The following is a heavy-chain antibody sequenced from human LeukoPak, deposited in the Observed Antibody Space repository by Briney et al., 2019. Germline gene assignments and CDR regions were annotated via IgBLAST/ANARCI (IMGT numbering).Heavy chain of an antibody. D-gene: IGHD6-13*01. Sequence: ASVKVSCKASGYTFTSYDINWVRQATGQGLEWMGWMNPNSGNTGYAQKFQGRVTMTRNTSISTAYMELSSLRSEDTAVYYCGIAAAGSYYFDYWGQGTLLTVSS. CDR2: MNPNSGNT. J-gene: IGHJ4*02. CDR1: GYTFTSYD. V-gene: IGHV1-8*01. CDR3: GIAAAGSYYFDY.